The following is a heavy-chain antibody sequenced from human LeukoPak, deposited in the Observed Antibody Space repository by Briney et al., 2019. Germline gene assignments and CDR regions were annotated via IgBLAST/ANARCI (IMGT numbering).Heavy chain of an antibody. Sequence: GGPLRLSCAASGFTFSSFQVNWVRQAPGKGLEWISYITGSGSGIYYADSVKGRFTISRDNAKNLVHLQTNSLRVEDTAVYFCARISGSGWYFDYWGQGTVVTVSS. CDR1: GFTFSSFQ. V-gene: IGHV3-48*03. CDR2: ITGSGSGI. J-gene: IGHJ4*02. D-gene: IGHD6-19*01. CDR3: ARISGSGWYFDY.